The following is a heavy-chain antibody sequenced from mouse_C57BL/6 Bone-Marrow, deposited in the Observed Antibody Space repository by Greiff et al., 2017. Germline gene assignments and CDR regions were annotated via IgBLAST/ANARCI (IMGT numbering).Heavy chain of an antibody. CDR3: ARSSVYYYAMDY. Sequence: QVQLQQPGAELVRPGTSVKLSCKASGYTFTSYWMHWVKQRPGQGLEWIGVIDPSDSYTNYNQKFKGKATLTVDTSSSTAYMQLSSLTSEDSAVYYCARSSVYYYAMDYWGQGTSVTVSS. CDR1: GYTFTSYW. J-gene: IGHJ4*01. CDR2: IDPSDSYT. V-gene: IGHV1-59*01.